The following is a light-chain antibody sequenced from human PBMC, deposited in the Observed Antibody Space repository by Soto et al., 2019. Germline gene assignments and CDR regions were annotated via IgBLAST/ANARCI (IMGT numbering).Light chain of an antibody. Sequence: QSDLNQPPSASGSPGQSVTISCTGTSSDVGGYNYVSWYQQLPGTAPKLLIYSNNQRPSGVPDRFSGSKSGTSASLAISGLQSEDEADYYCAAWDDSLNGRVFGTGTKVTVL. CDR3: AAWDDSLNGRV. CDR1: SSDVGGYNY. V-gene: IGLV1-44*01. CDR2: SNN. J-gene: IGLJ1*01.